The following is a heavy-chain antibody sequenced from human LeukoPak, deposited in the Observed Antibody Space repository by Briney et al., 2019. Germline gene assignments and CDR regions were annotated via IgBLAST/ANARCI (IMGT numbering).Heavy chain of an antibody. Sequence: GRSLRLSCAASGFTFSSYGMHWVRQAPGKGLEWVAVISYDGSNKYYADSVKGRFTISRDNAKNSLYLQMNSLRAEDTAVYYCARDRGVGTGCDYWGQGTLVTVSS. CDR1: GFTFSSYG. V-gene: IGHV3-30*03. J-gene: IGHJ4*02. CDR3: ARDRGVGTGCDY. D-gene: IGHD3-10*01. CDR2: ISYDGSNK.